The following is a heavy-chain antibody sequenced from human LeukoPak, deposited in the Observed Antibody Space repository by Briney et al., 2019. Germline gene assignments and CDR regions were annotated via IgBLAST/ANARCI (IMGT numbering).Heavy chain of an antibody. CDR2: ISSSSYI. J-gene: IGHJ4*02. Sequence: GGSLRLSCAASGFTFSSYSMNRVRQAPGKGLEWVSSISSSSYIYYADSVKGRFTISRDNAKNSLYLQMNSLRAEDTAVYYCARDSAYSSGWTLGYFDYWGQGTLVTVSS. CDR3: ARDSAYSSGWTLGYFDY. D-gene: IGHD6-19*01. CDR1: GFTFSSYS. V-gene: IGHV3-21*01.